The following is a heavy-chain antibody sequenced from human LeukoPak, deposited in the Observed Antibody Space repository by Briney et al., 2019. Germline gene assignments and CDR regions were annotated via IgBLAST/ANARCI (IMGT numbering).Heavy chain of an antibody. J-gene: IGHJ6*03. D-gene: IGHD3-3*01. V-gene: IGHV4-59*01. CDR2: IYYSGST. CDR1: GGSLSSYY. Sequence: SETLSLTCTVSGGSLSSYYWSWIRQPPGKGLEWIGYIYYSGSTNYNPSLKSRVTISVDTSKNQFSLKLSSVTAADTAVYYCARESYFWSGLPYYYYMDVWGKGTTVTVSS. CDR3: ARESYFWSGLPYYYYMDV.